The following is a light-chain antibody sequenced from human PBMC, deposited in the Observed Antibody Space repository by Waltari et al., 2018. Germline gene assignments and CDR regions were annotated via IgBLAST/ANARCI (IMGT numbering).Light chain of an antibody. CDR3: MFWPSNVWV. V-gene: IGLV5-37*01. Sequence: QPVLTQPPSSSASPGESARLTCTLPSDINVGDFNIYWYQQKPGSPPRFLLYYKSDSEKAQGSGVPSRFSGYKEASANAGILLISGLQSEDEADYYCMFWPSNVWVFGGGTKLTVL. CDR2: YKSDSEK. J-gene: IGLJ3*02. CDR1: SDINVGDFN.